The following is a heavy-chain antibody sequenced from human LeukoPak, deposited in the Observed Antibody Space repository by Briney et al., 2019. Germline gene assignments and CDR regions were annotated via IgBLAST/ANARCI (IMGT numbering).Heavy chain of an antibody. V-gene: IGHV4-31*03. J-gene: IGHJ3*01. CDR2: IYYSGST. D-gene: IGHD1-26*01. CDR3: ASVGTTTHAFDF. Sequence: PSQTLSLTCTVSGGSISSGGYYWSWIRQHPGKGLEWIGYIYYSGSTYYNPSLKSRVTISVDTSKNQFSLKLSSVTAADTAVYYCASVGTTTHAFDFWGQGTMVTVSS. CDR1: GGSISSGGYY.